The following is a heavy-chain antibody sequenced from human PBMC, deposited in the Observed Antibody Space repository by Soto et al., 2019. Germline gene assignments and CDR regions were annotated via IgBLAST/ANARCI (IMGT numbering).Heavy chain of an antibody. CDR1: GFTFSSYW. CDR3: ARGRGYGDYFYFDY. V-gene: IGHV3-74*01. J-gene: IGHJ4*02. CDR2: IGSDGSPT. D-gene: IGHD4-17*01. Sequence: EVQLVESGGGLVQPGGSLRLSCAASGFTFSSYWIHWVRQAPGKGLVWLSRIGSDGSPTRYADSVKGRFTISRDNAKNTLYLQMSSLRAEDTAVYYCARGRGYGDYFYFDYWGQGTLVTVSS.